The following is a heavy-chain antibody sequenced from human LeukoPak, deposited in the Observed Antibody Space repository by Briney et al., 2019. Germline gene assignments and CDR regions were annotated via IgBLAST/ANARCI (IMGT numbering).Heavy chain of an antibody. J-gene: IGHJ3*02. CDR1: GGSFSGYY. Sequence: SETLSLTCAVYGGSFSGYYWSWIRQPPGKGLEWIGEINHSGSTNYNPSLKSRVTISVDTSKNQFSLKLSSVTAADTAVYYCARNLLPAAKGAFDIWGQGTLVTVSS. CDR3: ARNLLPAAKGAFDI. D-gene: IGHD2-2*01. V-gene: IGHV4-34*01. CDR2: INHSGST.